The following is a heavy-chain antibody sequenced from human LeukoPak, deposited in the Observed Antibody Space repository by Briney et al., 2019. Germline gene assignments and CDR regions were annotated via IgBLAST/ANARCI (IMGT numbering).Heavy chain of an antibody. Sequence: SDTLTLTCTLWSRSIGTYYSSWMRKPSGKGLEWIGRIYGWGSTNYNPSLQSRITMSVETSKNQFSLRLTSVTAADTAVYYCARVRYYYDGIGNYPYYFDLWGQGTLVTVSS. CDR3: ARVRYYYDGIGNYPYYFDL. J-gene: IGHJ4*02. D-gene: IGHD3-22*01. CDR1: SRSIGTYY. CDR2: IYGWGST. V-gene: IGHV4-4*07.